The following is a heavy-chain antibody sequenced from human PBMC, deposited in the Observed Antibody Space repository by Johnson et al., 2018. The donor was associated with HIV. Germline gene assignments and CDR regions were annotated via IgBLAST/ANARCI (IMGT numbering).Heavy chain of an antibody. Sequence: QVQLVESGGGVVQPGRSLRLSCAASGFSFSNYAMHWVRQAPGKGLEWVAVISYDGSNKYYPNSLKGRFTISRDNSKNTLYLQMNSLRAEDTAVYYCARDPSAGEQLDDAFDIWGQGTRVTVSS. CDR3: ARDPSAGEQLDDAFDI. J-gene: IGHJ3*02. CDR2: ISYDGSNK. CDR1: GFSFSNYA. V-gene: IGHV3-30-3*01. D-gene: IGHD6-6*01.